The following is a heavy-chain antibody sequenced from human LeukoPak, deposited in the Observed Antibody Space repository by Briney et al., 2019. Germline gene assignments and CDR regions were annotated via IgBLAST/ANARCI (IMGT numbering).Heavy chain of an antibody. V-gene: IGHV1-2*02. D-gene: IGHD6-19*01. CDR2: INPNSGGT. CDR1: GYTFTGYY. Sequence: ASVKVSCKASGYTFTGYYMHWVRQAPGQGLEWMGWINPNSGGTNYAQKFQGRVTMTRDTSISTAYMELSRLRSDDTAVYYCARVGGWYGNDNDYWGQGTLVTVSS. CDR3: ARVGGWYGNDNDY. J-gene: IGHJ4*02.